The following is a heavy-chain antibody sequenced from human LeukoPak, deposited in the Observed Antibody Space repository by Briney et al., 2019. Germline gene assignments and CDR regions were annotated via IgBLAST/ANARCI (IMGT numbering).Heavy chain of an antibody. CDR3: ARVGDYVWGSYRYRGDSYGMDV. D-gene: IGHD3-16*02. CDR1: GYTFTCNH. J-gene: IGHJ6*02. V-gene: IGHV1-46*01. Sequence: ASVKVSCKASGYTFTCNHIHWVRQAPGQGLEWMGMIYPRDGSTSYAQKFQGRVTVTRDTSTSTIHMELSGLRSEDTAVYYCARVGDYVWGSYRYRGDSYGMDVWGQGTTVTVSS. CDR2: IYPRDGST.